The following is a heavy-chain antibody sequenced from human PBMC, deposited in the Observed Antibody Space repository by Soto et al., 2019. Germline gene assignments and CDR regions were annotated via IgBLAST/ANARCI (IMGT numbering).Heavy chain of an antibody. D-gene: IGHD1-1*01. CDR3: ATEGAKTTWNFDY. J-gene: IGHJ4*02. CDR1: GFTFGSCG. V-gene: IGHV3-23*01. CDR2: VSPHGANT. Sequence: GGSLRLSCVASGFTFGSCGMNWVRQAPGKGLEWVAGVSPHGANTYYADSVRGRFIISRDDSRNTVSLDMNSLRGDDSAVYYCATEGAKTTWNFDYWGQGTVVTVSS.